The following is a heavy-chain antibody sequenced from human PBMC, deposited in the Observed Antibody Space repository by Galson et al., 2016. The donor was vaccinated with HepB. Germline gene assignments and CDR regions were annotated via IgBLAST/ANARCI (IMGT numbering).Heavy chain of an antibody. J-gene: IGHJ4*02. CDR2: TIPIFTTA. D-gene: IGHD5-18*01. CDR1: GGTFNNYA. Sequence: SGGTFNNYAIRWVRQAPGQGLEWMGGTIPIFTTANYAEKFQGRVSITADETTSTSYLELGSLRSDDPAVYYWAHAGGYTYGYRGGSYFYSWGRGTLVSVSS. CDR3: AHAGGYTYGYRGGSYFYS. V-gene: IGHV1-69*01.